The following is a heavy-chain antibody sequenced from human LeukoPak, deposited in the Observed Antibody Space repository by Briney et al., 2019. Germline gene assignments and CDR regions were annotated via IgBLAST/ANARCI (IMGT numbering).Heavy chain of an antibody. CDR1: GYTFTSYG. J-gene: IGHJ6*03. CDR3: ARGGGRGWVGARYYYRDV. CDR2: ISAYNGNT. D-gene: IGHD1-26*01. Sequence: ASVKVSCKASGYTFTSYGISWVRQAPGQGLEWMGWISAYNGNTNYAQKLQGRVTMTTDTSTSTAYMELRSLRSDDTAVYYCARGGGRGWVGARYYYRDVGGKGPTVTVP. V-gene: IGHV1-18*01.